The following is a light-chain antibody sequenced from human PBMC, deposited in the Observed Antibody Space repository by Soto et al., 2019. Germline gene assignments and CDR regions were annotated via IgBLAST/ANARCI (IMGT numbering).Light chain of an antibody. CDR2: GAS. CDR3: QQYDSSPPWT. Sequence: EIVLTQSPGTLSLSPGERATLSCRASQSVSSSYVAWYQQKPGQAPGLLIYGASSRATGIPDRFSGSGSGTDFTLTISRLQPEDFAVYYCQQYDSSPPWTFGPGTKVEIK. CDR1: QSVSSSY. V-gene: IGKV3-20*01. J-gene: IGKJ1*01.